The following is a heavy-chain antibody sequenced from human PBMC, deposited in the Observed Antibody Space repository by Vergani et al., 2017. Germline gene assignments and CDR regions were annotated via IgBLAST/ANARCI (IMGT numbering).Heavy chain of an antibody. D-gene: IGHD3-10*01. Sequence: QVQLVESGGGVVQPGRSLRLSCAASGFTFSSYGMHWVRQAPGKGLEWVAVIWYDGSNKYYADSVKGRFTISRDNSKNTLYLQMNSLRAEDTAVYLPVRVVMTTEGKSLIGASDIWGRGTMVTVSS. V-gene: IGHV3-33*01. CDR3: VRVVMTTEGKSLIGASDI. CDR2: IWYDGSNK. J-gene: IGHJ3*02. CDR1: GFTFSSYG.